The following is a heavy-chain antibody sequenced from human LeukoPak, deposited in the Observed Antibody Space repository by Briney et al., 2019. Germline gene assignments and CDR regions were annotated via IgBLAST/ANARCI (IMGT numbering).Heavy chain of an antibody. CDR2: ISYDGSNK. CDR1: GFTFSSYA. J-gene: IGHJ6*03. V-gene: IGHV3-30-3*01. D-gene: IGHD2-2*03. CDR3: AKDGGYCSSTSCYYYYMDV. Sequence: GGSLRLSCAASGFTFSSYAMHWVRQAPGKGLEWVAVISYDGSNKYYADSVKGRFTISRDNSKNTLYLQMNSLRAEDTAVYYYAKDGGYCSSTSCYYYYMDVWGKGTTVTVSS.